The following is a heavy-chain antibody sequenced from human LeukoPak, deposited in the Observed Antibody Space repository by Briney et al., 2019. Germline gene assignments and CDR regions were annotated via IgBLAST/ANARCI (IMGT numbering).Heavy chain of an antibody. CDR2: ISGSGGST. V-gene: IGHV3-23*01. Sequence: GGSLRLPCGASGFTFNSYAMSWVRPAPGEGLGWVSTISGSGGSTYYADSVKGRFTISRDISKNTLFLQMNSLRADDTAVYYCAKAKYSSSSDLLDYWGQGTLVTVSS. J-gene: IGHJ4*02. D-gene: IGHD6-6*01. CDR3: AKAKYSSSSDLLDY. CDR1: GFTFNSYA.